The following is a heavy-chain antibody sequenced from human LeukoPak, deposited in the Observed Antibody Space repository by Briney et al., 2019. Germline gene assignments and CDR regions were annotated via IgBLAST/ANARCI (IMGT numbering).Heavy chain of an antibody. CDR1: GFTFSSYT. CDR3: ARVVPGTGFFY. CDR2: ISSSSSHI. Sequence: GGSLRLSCAASGFTFSSYTMNWVRQAPGKGLEWVSSISSSSSHIYYADSVKGRFTISRDNAKNSLYPQMNSLRAEDTAVYYCARVVPGTGFFYWGQGTLVTASS. J-gene: IGHJ4*02. D-gene: IGHD2-8*02. V-gene: IGHV3-21*01.